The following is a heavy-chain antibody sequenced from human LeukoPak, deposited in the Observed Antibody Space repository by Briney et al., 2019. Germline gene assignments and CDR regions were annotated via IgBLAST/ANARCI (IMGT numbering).Heavy chain of an antibody. V-gene: IGHV4-4*02. CDR3: ARVSHYDFWSGRYYFDY. Sequence: SETLSLTCAVSGGSISSSNWWSWVRQPPGKGLEWIGEIYHSGSTNYNPSLKSRVTISVDKSKNQFSLKLSSVTAADTAVYYCARVSHYDFWSGRYYFDYWGQGTLVTVSS. J-gene: IGHJ4*02. D-gene: IGHD3-3*01. CDR1: GGSISSSNW. CDR2: IYHSGST.